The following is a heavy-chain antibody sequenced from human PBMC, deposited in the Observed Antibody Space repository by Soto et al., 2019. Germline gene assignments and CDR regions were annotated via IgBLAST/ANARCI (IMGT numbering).Heavy chain of an antibody. D-gene: IGHD2-15*01. V-gene: IGHV2-5*02. Sequence: QITLKESGPTLVKPTQTLTLTCTFSGFSLSTSGVGVAWIRQPPGKALEWLALIYWDDDKRYRPSLESRLTITKHTSKNPVVLTMTNMDSVDTATYYFAYLPCSGGSCYWFSFSGMDVWGQGTTVTVSS. CDR3: AYLPCSGGSCYWFSFSGMDV. CDR2: IYWDDDK. CDR1: GFSLSTSGVG. J-gene: IGHJ6*02.